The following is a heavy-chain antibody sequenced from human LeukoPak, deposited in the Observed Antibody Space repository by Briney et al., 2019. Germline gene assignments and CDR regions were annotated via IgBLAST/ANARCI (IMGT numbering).Heavy chain of an antibody. CDR3: AGERSEQGLVQGPPYFHF. D-gene: IGHD6-19*01. V-gene: IGHV1-69*05. CDR1: GGTLSSYA. Sequence: SSVKVSCKASGGTLSSYAISWVRQAPGQGLEWMGRIITIFGTANYAQKFQGRVTITRDEYTSTAYMEQSSLRSEDTVVHHGAGERSEQGLVQGPPYFHFWVQPTLVTVSS. J-gene: IGHJ4*02. CDR2: IITIFGTA.